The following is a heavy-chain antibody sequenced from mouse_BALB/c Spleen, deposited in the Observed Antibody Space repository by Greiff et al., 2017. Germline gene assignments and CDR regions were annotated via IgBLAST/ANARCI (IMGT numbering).Heavy chain of an antibody. Sequence: QVQLQQPGAELVKPGASVKLSCKASGYTFTSYWMHWVKQRPGQGLEWIGEINPSNGRTNYNEKFKSKATLTVDKSSSTAYMQLSSLTSEDSAVYYCARPPYGNYYFDYWGQGTTLTVSS. CDR3: ARPPYGNYYFDY. V-gene: IGHV1S81*02. CDR2: INPSNGRT. J-gene: IGHJ2*01. CDR1: GYTFTSYW. D-gene: IGHD2-1*01.